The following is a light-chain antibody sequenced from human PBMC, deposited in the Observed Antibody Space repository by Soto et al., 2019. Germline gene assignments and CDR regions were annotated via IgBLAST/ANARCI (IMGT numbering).Light chain of an antibody. J-gene: IGLJ1*01. V-gene: IGLV2-23*01. Sequence: QSVLTQPASVSGSPGQSVTIPCTGTSSDVGSYNLVSWYQQHPDKAPKLVIYEGSKRPSGVSNRFSGSKSGNTASLTISGLQAEDEADYYCCSYAGSSTYYVFGTGTKLTVL. CDR2: EGS. CDR3: CSYAGSSTYYV. CDR1: SSDVGSYNL.